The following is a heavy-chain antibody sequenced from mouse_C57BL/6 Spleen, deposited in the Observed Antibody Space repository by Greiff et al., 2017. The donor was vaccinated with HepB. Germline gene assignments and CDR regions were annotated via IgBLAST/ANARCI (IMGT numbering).Heavy chain of an antibody. Sequence: EVKLMESGEGLVKPGGSLKLSCAASGFTFSSYAMSWVRQTPEKRLEWVAYISSGGDYIYYADTVKGRFTISRDNARNTLYLQMSSLKSENTAMYYCTRGWDVRYFDVWGTGTTVTVSS. CDR2: ISSGGDYI. D-gene: IGHD4-1*01. J-gene: IGHJ1*03. CDR3: TRGWDVRYFDV. V-gene: IGHV5-9-1*02. CDR1: GFTFSSYA.